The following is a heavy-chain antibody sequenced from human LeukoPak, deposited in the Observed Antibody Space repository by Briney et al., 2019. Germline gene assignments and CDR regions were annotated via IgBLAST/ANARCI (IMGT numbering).Heavy chain of an antibody. D-gene: IGHD6-13*01. CDR1: GDTFTSDY. CDR3: ARNLFATATIRSSWLEVGAFDI. V-gene: IGHV1-46*01. J-gene: IGHJ3*02. CDR2: INPSGGST. Sequence: ASVKVSCEASGDTFTSDYMHWVRHAPGQGGDWRGIINPSGGSTSYTQKFEGRVTMTRDMSRSTVYMDLSSLRYEDTAVYYCARNLFATATIRSSWLEVGAFDIWGKGTMVTVSS.